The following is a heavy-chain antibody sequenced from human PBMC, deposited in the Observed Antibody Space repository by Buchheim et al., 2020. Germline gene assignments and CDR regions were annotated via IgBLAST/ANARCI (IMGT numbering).Heavy chain of an antibody. Sequence: QVQLVESGGGVVQPGRSLRLSCAASGFTFSSYAMHWVRQAPGKGLEWVAVISYDGSNKYYADSVKGRFTISRDNSKNTLYLQMNSLRAEDTAVHYCARDIGAVAGKKGYYGMDVWGQGTT. J-gene: IGHJ6*02. D-gene: IGHD6-19*01. V-gene: IGHV3-30-3*01. CDR1: GFTFSSYA. CDR3: ARDIGAVAGKKGYYGMDV. CDR2: ISYDGSNK.